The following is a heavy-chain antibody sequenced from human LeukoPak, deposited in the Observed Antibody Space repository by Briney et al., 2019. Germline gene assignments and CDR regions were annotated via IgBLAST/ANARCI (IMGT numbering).Heavy chain of an antibody. D-gene: IGHD5-18*01. Sequence: PSETLSLTCAVSGDSINTDNWWNWVRQPPGKGLEWIGQIYHSGSTIYNPSLKSRVTLSVDISKNQFSLNLNSVTAADTAVYYCARVGYSYGGYYYYYMDVWGKGTTVTVSS. CDR3: ARVGYSYGGYYYYYMDV. J-gene: IGHJ6*03. V-gene: IGHV4-4*02. CDR2: IYHSGST. CDR1: GDSINTDNW.